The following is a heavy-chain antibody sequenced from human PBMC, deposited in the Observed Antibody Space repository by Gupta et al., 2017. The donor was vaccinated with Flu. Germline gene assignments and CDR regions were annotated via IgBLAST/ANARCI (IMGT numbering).Heavy chain of an antibody. J-gene: IGHJ6*02. D-gene: IGHD5-18*01. V-gene: IGHV3-23*01. CDR3: VAYGYSDKYYGMDV. CDR1: GSTFSSYA. CDR2: ISSSGAST. Sequence: EVQVLESGGGLVQRGGSLRLSCAASGSTFSSYAMSWCRQAPGKGLEWVSAISSSGASTYYADSVKGRFTISRDNSKNTLYLRMNSLRADDTAVYYCVAYGYSDKYYGMDVWGQGTTVTVSS.